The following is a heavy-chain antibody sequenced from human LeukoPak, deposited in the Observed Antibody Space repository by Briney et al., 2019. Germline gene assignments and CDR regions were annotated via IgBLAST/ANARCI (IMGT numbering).Heavy chain of an antibody. CDR1: GGSINSGSYY. CDR2: IYYSGST. Sequence: SETLSLTCTVSGGSINSGSYYWVWIRQPPGKGLEWIGSIYYSGSTYYNPSLESRVTISVDTSKNQFSLKLSSVTAADTAVYYCARDRQQLVRGDYFDYWGQGALVTVSS. D-gene: IGHD6-13*01. V-gene: IGHV4-39*07. CDR3: ARDRQQLVRGDYFDY. J-gene: IGHJ4*02.